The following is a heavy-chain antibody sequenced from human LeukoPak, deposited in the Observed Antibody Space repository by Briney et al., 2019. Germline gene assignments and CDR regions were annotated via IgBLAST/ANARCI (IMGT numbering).Heavy chain of an antibody. CDR2: INHSGST. V-gene: IGHV4-34*01. J-gene: IGHJ4*02. CDR3: AGGGVLRYFDWFGY. CDR1: GGSFSGYY. Sequence: PSETLSLTCAVYGGSFSGYYWSWIRQPPGKGLEWIGEINHSGSTNYNPSLKSRVTISVDTSKNQFSLKLSSVTAADTAVYYCAGGGVLRYFDWFGYWGQGTLVT. D-gene: IGHD3-9*01.